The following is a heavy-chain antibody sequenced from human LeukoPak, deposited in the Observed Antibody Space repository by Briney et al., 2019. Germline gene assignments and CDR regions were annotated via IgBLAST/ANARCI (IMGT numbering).Heavy chain of an antibody. CDR1: GFTFSSYG. J-gene: IGHJ6*03. Sequence: PGGSLRLSCAASGFTFSSYGMHWVRQAPGKGLEWVAVIWYDGSNKYYADSVKGRFTISRDNSKNTLYLQMNSLRAEDTAVYYYAKSYGMGDYYYMDVWGKGTTVTVSS. D-gene: IGHD3-10*01. CDR2: IWYDGSNK. CDR3: AKSYGMGDYYYMDV. V-gene: IGHV3-33*06.